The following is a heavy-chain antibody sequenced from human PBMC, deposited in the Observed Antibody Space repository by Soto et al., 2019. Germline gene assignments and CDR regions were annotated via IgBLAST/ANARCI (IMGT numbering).Heavy chain of an antibody. Sequence: GESLKISCKGSGYSFTSYWIGWVRQMPMKGLEWMGIIYPGDSDTRYSPSFQGQVTISADKSISTAYLQWSSLKASDTAMYYCARWRNYYDSSGYYQNYYYYGMDVWGQGTTVTVSS. V-gene: IGHV5-51*01. D-gene: IGHD3-22*01. CDR3: ARWRNYYDSSGYYQNYYYYGMDV. J-gene: IGHJ6*02. CDR2: IYPGDSDT. CDR1: GYSFTSYW.